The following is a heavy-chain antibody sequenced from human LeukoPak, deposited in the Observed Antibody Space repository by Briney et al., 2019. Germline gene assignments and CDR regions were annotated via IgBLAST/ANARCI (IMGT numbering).Heavy chain of an antibody. D-gene: IGHD3-22*01. CDR1: GFTVSSNY. J-gene: IGHJ4*02. CDR2: IYSGGST. V-gene: IGHV3-66*01. CDR3: YSMIVVEIRVINDY. Sequence: GGSPRLSCAVSGFTVSSNYMSWVRQAPGKGLEWVSVIYSGGSTYYADSVKDRFTISRDNSKNTLYLQMNSLRAEDTAVYYCYSMIVVEIRVINDYWGQGTLVTVSS.